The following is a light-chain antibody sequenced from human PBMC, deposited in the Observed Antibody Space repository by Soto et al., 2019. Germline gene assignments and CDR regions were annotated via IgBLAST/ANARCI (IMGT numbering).Light chain of an antibody. CDR1: QSVSSSY. V-gene: IGKV3-20*01. J-gene: IGKJ2*02. Sequence: EIMLTQSPGTLSLSPGERATLSCRASQSVSSSYLAWYQQRPGQAPRLLFYDASSRATGIPDRFSGSGSGTDFSLTISRLEPEDFAVYYCQQYYSTPCTFGQGTKLEIK. CDR3: QQYYSTPCT. CDR2: DAS.